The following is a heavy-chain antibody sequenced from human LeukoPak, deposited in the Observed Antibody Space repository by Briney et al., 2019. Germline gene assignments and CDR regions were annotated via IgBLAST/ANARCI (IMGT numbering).Heavy chain of an antibody. V-gene: IGHV3-7*01. CDR3: ARGVSSAIDW. Sequence: GGSLRLSCAASDFAFSSYWMNWVRQAPGKGLEWVANINGDGRDAYYVGSVRGRFTISRDNADNSLYLQMHNLRGDDTAVYYCARGVSSAIDWWGQGTLVTVSS. CDR1: DFAFSSYW. J-gene: IGHJ4*02. CDR2: INGDGRDA. D-gene: IGHD3-10*01.